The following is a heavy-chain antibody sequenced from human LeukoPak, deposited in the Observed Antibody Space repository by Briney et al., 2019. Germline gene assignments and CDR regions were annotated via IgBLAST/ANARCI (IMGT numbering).Heavy chain of an antibody. D-gene: IGHD6-13*01. V-gene: IGHV3-23*01. J-gene: IGHJ6*03. CDR1: GFTFSSYG. CDR2: ISGSGGST. Sequence: GGSLRLSCAASGFTFSSYGMSWVRQAPGKGLEWVSAISGSGGSTYYADSVKGRFTISRDNSKNTLYLQMNSLRAEDTAVYYCAREGSGSSWYYYYYYYMDVWGKGTTVTVSS. CDR3: AREGSGSSWYYYYYYYMDV.